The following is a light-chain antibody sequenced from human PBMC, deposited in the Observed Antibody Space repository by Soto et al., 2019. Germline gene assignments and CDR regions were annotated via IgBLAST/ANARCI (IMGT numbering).Light chain of an antibody. CDR2: ESS. J-gene: IGKJ4*01. Sequence: EIVMTQSPATLSLSPGERATLSCRASQRVYSNLAWYQQKPGQTPRLLIYESSTRATGIPARFSGGGSGTEFTLTLSSRQSEDFSDYFCQQYQSWPLTFGGGTKVEIK. CDR3: QQYQSWPLT. CDR1: QRVYSN. V-gene: IGKV3-15*01.